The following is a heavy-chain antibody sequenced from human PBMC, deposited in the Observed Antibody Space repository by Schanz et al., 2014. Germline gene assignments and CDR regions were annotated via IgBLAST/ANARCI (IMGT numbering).Heavy chain of an antibody. CDR2: INAHTGNT. CDR3: ARVHIATYHYNSPGAFDI. D-gene: IGHD3-10*01. J-gene: IGHJ3*02. Sequence: QLMQSGSEVRKPGASVKVSCKASGYIFGSHGMTWVRQAPGQGPELMGWINAHTGNTQYAQKFQGRVNMTRDTATTTVQLELTRLRTDDTAIYYCARVHIATYHYNSPGAFDIWGQGTMVTVSA. V-gene: IGHV1-18*01. CDR1: GYIFGSHG.